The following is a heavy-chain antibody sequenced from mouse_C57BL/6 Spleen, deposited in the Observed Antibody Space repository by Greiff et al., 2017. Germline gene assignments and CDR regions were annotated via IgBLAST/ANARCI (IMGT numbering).Heavy chain of an antibody. CDR3: ASTGFFDY. J-gene: IGHJ2*01. Sequence: EVKLMESGPELVKPGASVKMSCKASGYTFTDYNMHWVKQSHGKSLEWIGYINPNNGGTSYNQKFKGKATLTVNKSSSTAYMELRSLTSEDSAVYYCASTGFFDYWGQGTTLTVSS. V-gene: IGHV1-22*01. D-gene: IGHD4-1*02. CDR2: INPNNGGT. CDR1: GYTFTDYN.